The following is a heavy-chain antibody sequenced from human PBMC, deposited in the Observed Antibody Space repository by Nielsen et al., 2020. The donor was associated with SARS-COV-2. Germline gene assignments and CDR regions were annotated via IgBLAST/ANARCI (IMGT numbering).Heavy chain of an antibody. Sequence: ASVKVSCKASGYTFTSYDINWVRQATGQGLEWMGIMDPSSGSTRYAQKLQGRVTMTRDTSTSTVYIEVSSLRSEDTAVYYCARAPSDYYGMDVWGQGTTVTVSS. J-gene: IGHJ6*02. CDR1: GYTFTSYD. D-gene: IGHD3-3*01. CDR3: ARAPSDYYGMDV. V-gene: IGHV1-46*04. CDR2: MDPSSGST.